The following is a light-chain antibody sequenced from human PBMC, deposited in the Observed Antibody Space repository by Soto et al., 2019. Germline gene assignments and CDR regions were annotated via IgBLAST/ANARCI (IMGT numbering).Light chain of an antibody. CDR2: DVT. CDR1: GSDVGGYNF. Sequence: QSALTQPASVSGSPGQSITISCAGTGSDVGGYNFVSWYQHHPGNAPKLLIYDVTNRPSGVSNRFSGSKSGYTASLTISGLQAEDEAHYYCQSYDSGVTGSVFGTGTKLTVL. V-gene: IGLV2-14*01. J-gene: IGLJ1*01. CDR3: QSYDSGVTGSV.